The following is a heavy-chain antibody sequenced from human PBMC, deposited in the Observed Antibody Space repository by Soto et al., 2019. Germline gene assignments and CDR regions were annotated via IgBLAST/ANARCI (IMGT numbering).Heavy chain of an antibody. CDR1: GGSISSGDYY. J-gene: IGHJ3*01. V-gene: IGHV4-31*03. CDR2: IHHRGNT. Sequence: QVQLQQSGPGLVKPSQTLSLTCTVSGGSISSGDYYWNWIRQHPEKGLEWIGSIHHRGNTYYSPSPESRISITIDTSKNQFSLRLSSVTAADTAVYYCAREGGSYDSGGFLIRGAFDVWGQGKTVTVSP. CDR3: AREGGSYDSGGFLIRGAFDV. D-gene: IGHD3-22*01.